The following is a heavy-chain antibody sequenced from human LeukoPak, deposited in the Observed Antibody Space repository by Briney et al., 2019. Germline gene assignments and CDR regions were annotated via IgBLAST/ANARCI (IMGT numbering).Heavy chain of an antibody. V-gene: IGHV1-2*06. CDR1: GYTFTGYY. CDR2: INPNSGGT. CDR3: ARDRAGYNWIQLYDAFDI. D-gene: IGHD1-1*01. Sequence: ASVKVSCKASGYTFTGYYMHWVRQAPGQGLEWMGRINPNSGGTNYAQKFQGRVTMTRDTSISTAYMELSRLRSDDTAVYYCARDRAGYNWIQLYDAFDIWGQGTMVTVSS. J-gene: IGHJ3*02.